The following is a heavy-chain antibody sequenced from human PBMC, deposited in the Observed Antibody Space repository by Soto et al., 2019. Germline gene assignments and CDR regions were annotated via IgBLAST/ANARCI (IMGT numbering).Heavy chain of an antibody. V-gene: IGHV4-59*12. D-gene: IGHD6-19*01. CDR2: INHSGST. Sequence: SETLSLTCTVSGGSISSYYWSWIRQPPGKGLQWIGQINHSGSTNYNPSPKSRVTISVDTSKNQFSLQLKSVTAADTALYYCARFSGSYYYAMDVWGQGSTVTVSS. CDR1: GGSISSYY. J-gene: IGHJ6*02. CDR3: ARFSGSYYYAMDV.